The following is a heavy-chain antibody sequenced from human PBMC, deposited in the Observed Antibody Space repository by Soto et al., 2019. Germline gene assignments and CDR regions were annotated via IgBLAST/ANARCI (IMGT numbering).Heavy chain of an antibody. CDR2: INHSGST. CDR3: ARNRAFDI. Sequence: PSETLSLTCTVSGGPFSGFSWSWIRQSPGKGLEWIGEINHSGSTYYNPSLKSRVSTSVDTSNNQFSLKITSVTAADTAVYYCARNRAFDIWGQGTMVTVSS. V-gene: IGHV4-34*01. CDR1: GGPFSGFS. J-gene: IGHJ3*02.